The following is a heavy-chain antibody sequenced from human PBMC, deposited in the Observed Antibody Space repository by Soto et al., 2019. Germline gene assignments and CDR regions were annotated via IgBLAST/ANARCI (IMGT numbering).Heavy chain of an antibody. CDR1: GYTFTNYG. V-gene: IGHV1-18*01. CDR3: ARDCGRCYSGFDS. J-gene: IGHJ4*02. Sequence: ASVKVSCKASGYTFTNYGFSWVRQAPGQGLEWMGWINAYNGKTMYAQRLQGRLTMTTDISTNTAYMELRSLRSDDTAVYYCARDCGRCYSGFDSWGQGTLVTVSS. D-gene: IGHD2-15*01. CDR2: INAYNGKT.